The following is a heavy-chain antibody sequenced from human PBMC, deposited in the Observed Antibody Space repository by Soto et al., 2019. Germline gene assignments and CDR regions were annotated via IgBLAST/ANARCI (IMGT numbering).Heavy chain of an antibody. D-gene: IGHD3-10*01. J-gene: IGHJ5*02. V-gene: IGHV1-18*01. CDR2: ISAYNGNT. CDR1: GDTFASYG. CDR3: ARIIILWFGELLESNWFDP. Sequence: GASVKVSCKASGDTFASYGSRWVRQAPGQGIERMGWISAYNGNTNYAQKLQGRVTMTTDTSTSTAYMELRSLRSDDTAVYYCARIIILWFGELLESNWFDPWGQGTLVTVSS.